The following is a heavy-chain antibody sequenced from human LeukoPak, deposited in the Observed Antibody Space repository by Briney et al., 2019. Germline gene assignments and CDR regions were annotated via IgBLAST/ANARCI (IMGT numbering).Heavy chain of an antibody. V-gene: IGHV1-2*02. D-gene: IGHD3-22*01. CDR1: GCTFTAYY. J-gene: IGHJ3*02. CDR3: ATAPSGVYYYDSRGAFDI. Sequence: ASVNVSCKASGCTFTAYYVHWVRQAPGQGLEWMGWITPNSGGTEYAQKFQGRVTMTRDTSISTAYMELSSLRSEDTAVYYCATAPSGVYYYDSRGAFDIWGQGTMVTVSS. CDR2: ITPNSGGT.